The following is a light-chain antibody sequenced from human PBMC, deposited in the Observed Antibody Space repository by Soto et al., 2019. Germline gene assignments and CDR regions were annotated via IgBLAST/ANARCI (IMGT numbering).Light chain of an antibody. J-gene: IGKJ2*01. CDR2: GAS. CDR3: QQYNNRPPPLT. Sequence: EIVMTQSPATLSASPGERATLSCRASQSVNSNLAWYQQRPGQAPRLLIYGASTRDTGVPDRFRGSGSGTEFTLTLSSLQSEYFAVSYYQQYNNRPPPLTFGQGTKLEIK. V-gene: IGKV3-15*01. CDR1: QSVNSN.